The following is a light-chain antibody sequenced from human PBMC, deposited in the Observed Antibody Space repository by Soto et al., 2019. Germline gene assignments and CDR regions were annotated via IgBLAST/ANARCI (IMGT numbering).Light chain of an antibody. V-gene: IGKV1-5*03. Sequence: IQMTQSPSTLSASVGDRVTITCMASQTISSWLAWYQQKPGKAPKLLIYKASTLKSGVTSRFSGSGSGTEFTLTISSLQPDDFATYYCQHYNSYSEAFGQGTQVDI. CDR3: QHYNSYSEA. J-gene: IGKJ1*01. CDR2: KAS. CDR1: QTISSW.